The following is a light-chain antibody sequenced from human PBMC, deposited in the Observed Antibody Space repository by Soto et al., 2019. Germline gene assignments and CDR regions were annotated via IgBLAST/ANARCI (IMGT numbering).Light chain of an antibody. J-gene: IGKJ1*01. CDR2: GAS. CDR3: QQYGSSSWT. Sequence: EIVLTQSPGTLSLSPGERATLSCRASQSVSSSYLAWYQQGPGQAPRLVIYGASSRATGIPDRFSGSGSGTDFTLTISRLEPEDFAVYYCQQYGSSSWTFGQGTKVDIK. V-gene: IGKV3-20*01. CDR1: QSVSSSY.